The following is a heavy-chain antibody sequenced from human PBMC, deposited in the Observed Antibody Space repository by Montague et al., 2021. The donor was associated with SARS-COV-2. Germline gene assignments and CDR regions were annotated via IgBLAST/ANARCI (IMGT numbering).Heavy chain of an antibody. D-gene: IGHD3-16*01. V-gene: IGHV6-1*01. Sequence: CAISGDSVATNRATWDGIRQSPSRGLEWLGRTYYESKWYNDYAVSVKSRIIINPDTSKNQFSLQLNPVTPEDTAVYYCARVRMDGGSDYWGQGTLVTVSS. CDR1: GDSVATNRAT. CDR3: ARVRMDGGSDY. J-gene: IGHJ4*02. CDR2: TYYESKWYN.